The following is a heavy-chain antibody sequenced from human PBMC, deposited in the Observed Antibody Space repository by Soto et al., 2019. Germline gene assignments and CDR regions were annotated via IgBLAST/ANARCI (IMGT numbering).Heavy chain of an antibody. D-gene: IGHD4-4*01. CDR1: GGTFSSYA. V-gene: IGHV1-69*11. J-gene: IGHJ6*02. Sequence: GASVKVSCTASGGTFSSYAISLARQAPGQGLEWMGRIIPFIGTANYAQKFQGRVTITADESTSTAYMELTSLRSEDTAVYYCARVVMTTVPASYYYGMDVWGQGTTVTVSS. CDR3: ARVVMTTVPASYYYGMDV. CDR2: IIPFIGTA.